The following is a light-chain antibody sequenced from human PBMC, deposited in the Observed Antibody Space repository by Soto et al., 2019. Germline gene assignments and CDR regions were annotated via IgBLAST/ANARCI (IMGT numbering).Light chain of an antibody. CDR2: GAS. Sequence: EIVMTQSPATLSVSPGERATLSCRASQSLSSNLAWYQQKPGQAPRLLIYGASTRATGIPDRFSGSGSGTDFTLTISRLEPEDFAVYYCEQYDGSVLTFGGGTKVEIK. CDR1: QSLSSN. CDR3: EQYDGSVLT. V-gene: IGKV3D-15*01. J-gene: IGKJ4*01.